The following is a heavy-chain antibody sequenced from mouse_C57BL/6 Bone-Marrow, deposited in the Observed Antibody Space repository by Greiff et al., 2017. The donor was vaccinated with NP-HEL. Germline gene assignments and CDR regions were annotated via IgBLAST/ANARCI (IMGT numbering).Heavy chain of an antibody. CDR3: ARCYDYDVGGYAMDY. CDR1: GYTFTDYY. CDR2: IFPGSGST. D-gene: IGHD2-4*01. J-gene: IGHJ4*01. Sequence: QVQLKESGPELVKPGASVKISCKASGYTFTDYYINWVKQRPGQGLEWIGWIFPGSGSTYYNEKFKGKATLTVDKSSSTAYMLLSSLTSEDSAVYFCARCYDYDVGGYAMDYWGQGTSVTVSS. V-gene: IGHV1-75*01.